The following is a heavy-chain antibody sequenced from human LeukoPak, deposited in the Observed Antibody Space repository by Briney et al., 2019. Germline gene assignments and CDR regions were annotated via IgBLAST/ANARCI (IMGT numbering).Heavy chain of an antibody. J-gene: IGHJ4*02. Sequence: PGGSLRLSCAASRFTFSTYAMNWVRQAPGKGLEWVSSISSSSSYIYYADSVKGRFTISRDNAKNSLYLQMNSLRAEDTAVYYCARDLKVRGAGTYYFDYWGQGTLVTVSS. V-gene: IGHV3-21*01. D-gene: IGHD3-10*01. CDR1: RFTFSTYA. CDR2: ISSSSSYI. CDR3: ARDLKVRGAGTYYFDY.